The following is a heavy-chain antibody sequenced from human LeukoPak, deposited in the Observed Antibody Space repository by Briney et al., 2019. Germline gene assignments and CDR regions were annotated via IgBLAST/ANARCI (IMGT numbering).Heavy chain of an antibody. V-gene: IGHV1-2*04. CDR1: GYTFTGYY. D-gene: IGHD5-24*01. CDR2: INPNSGGT. J-gene: IGHJ4*02. CDR3: ARDQRVEEMATPQALDY. Sequence: ASVKVSCKASGYTFTGYYMHWVRQAPGQGLEWMGWINPNSGGTNYAQKFQGWVTMTRDTSISTAYMELSRLRSDDTAVYYCARDQRVEEMATPQALDYWGQGTLVTVSS.